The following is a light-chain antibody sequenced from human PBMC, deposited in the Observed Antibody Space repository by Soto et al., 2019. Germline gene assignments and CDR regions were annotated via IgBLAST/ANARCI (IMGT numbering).Light chain of an antibody. CDR2: AAS. CDR3: QQSYSCPLT. CDR1: QGIRTY. Sequence: DIQMTQSPSSLSASVGDRVTITCRASQGIRTYLNWFQQPPGKAPKLLIYAASTLQSGVPSRFSGNASGTDFTLTIDSLHPEDFATYHCQQSYSCPLTFGQGTKVDIK. V-gene: IGKV1-39*01. J-gene: IGKJ1*01.